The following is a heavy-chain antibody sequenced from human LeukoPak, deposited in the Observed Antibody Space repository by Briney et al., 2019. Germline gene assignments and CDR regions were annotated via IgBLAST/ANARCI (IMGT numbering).Heavy chain of an antibody. CDR1: GGSISSSSYY. D-gene: IGHD3-22*01. CDR2: IYYSGST. J-gene: IGHJ4*02. CDR3: ARWGGYYDSSGNDSSDV. V-gene: IGHV4-39*01. Sequence: SETLSLTCTVSGGSISSSSYYWGWIRQPPGKGLEWIGSIYYSGSTYYNPSLRSRVTISVDTSKNQFSLKLSSVTAADTAVYYCARWGGYYDSSGNDSSDVWGQGTLVTVSS.